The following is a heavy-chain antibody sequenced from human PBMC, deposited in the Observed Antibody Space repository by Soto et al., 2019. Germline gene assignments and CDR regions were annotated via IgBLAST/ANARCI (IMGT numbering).Heavy chain of an antibody. Sequence: QLQLQESGSGLVKPSQTLSLTCAVSGGSISSGGYSWSWIRQPTGKGLEWIGYIYHSGSTYYNPSLKSRVTIAVDRSNTQISQKLVSVTAAATAVYYCTRDRYCSSGSCYQSCFDPWGQGTPVTVSS. J-gene: IGHJ5*02. CDR2: IYHSGST. D-gene: IGHD2-15*01. CDR3: TRDRYCSSGSCYQSCFDP. V-gene: IGHV4-30-2*01. CDR1: GGSISSGGYS.